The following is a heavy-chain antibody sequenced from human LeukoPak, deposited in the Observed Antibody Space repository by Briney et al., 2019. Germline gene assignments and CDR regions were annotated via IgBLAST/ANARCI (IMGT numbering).Heavy chain of an antibody. CDR2: ISSSSSYI. CDR1: GFTFSSYS. Sequence: GGSLRLSCAASGFTFSSYSMNWVRQAPGKGLEWVSSISSSSSYIYYADSVKGRFTISRDNAKNSLYLQMNSLRAEDTAVYYCARGALYYYDSSGYYSFGYWGQGTLVTVSS. CDR3: ARGALYYYDSSGYYSFGY. J-gene: IGHJ4*02. V-gene: IGHV3-21*01. D-gene: IGHD3-22*01.